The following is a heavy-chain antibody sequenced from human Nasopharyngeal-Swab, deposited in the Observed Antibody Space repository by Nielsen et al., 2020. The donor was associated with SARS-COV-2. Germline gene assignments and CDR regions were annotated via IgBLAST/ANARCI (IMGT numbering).Heavy chain of an antibody. Sequence: SETLSLTCTVSGGSISSGGYYWSWIRQHPGKGLVWIGYIYYSGSTYYNPSLKSRVTISVDTYKNQFSLKLSSVTAADTAVYYCARASTATSITIFGVVIINAFDIWGQGTMVTVSS. CDR1: GGSISSGGYY. D-gene: IGHD3-3*01. CDR2: IYYSGST. V-gene: IGHV4-31*03. CDR3: ARASTATSITIFGVVIINAFDI. J-gene: IGHJ3*02.